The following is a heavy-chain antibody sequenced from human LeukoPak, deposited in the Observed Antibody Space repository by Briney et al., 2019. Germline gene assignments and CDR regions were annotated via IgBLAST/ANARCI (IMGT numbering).Heavy chain of an antibody. V-gene: IGHV3-23*01. D-gene: IGHD3-22*01. CDR2: ITNNGGTT. CDR3: AKVPKYYYDREGGFDY. CDR1: GFTFGIFA. Sequence: PGGSLRLSCAASGFTFGIFAMSWVRQPPGKGLECVSAITNNGGTTYYADSVKGRFTISRDNSKNTLYLQMNSLRAEDTAVYYCAKVPKYYYDREGGFDYWGQGTLVTVSS. J-gene: IGHJ4*02.